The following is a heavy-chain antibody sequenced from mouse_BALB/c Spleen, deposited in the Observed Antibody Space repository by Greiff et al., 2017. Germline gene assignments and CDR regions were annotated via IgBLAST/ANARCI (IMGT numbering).Heavy chain of an antibody. J-gene: IGHJ3*01. CDR1: GYTFTSYW. CDR2: INPSTGYT. V-gene: IGHV1-7*01. CDR3: AREGYDGYGFAY. Sequence: QVQLKQSGAELAKPGASVKMSCKASGYTFTSYWMHWVKQRPGQGLEWIGYINPSTGYTEYNQKFKDKATLTADKSSSTAYMQLSSLTSEDSAVYYCAREGYDGYGFAYWGQGTLVTVSA. D-gene: IGHD2-3*01.